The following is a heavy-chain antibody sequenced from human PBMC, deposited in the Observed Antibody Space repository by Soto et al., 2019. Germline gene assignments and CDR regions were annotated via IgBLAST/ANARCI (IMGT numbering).Heavy chain of an antibody. CDR2: INAGNGNT. V-gene: IGHV1-3*05. CDR1: GYTFTTYV. Sequence: QVPLVQSGAEEKKPGASVKVSCKASGYTFTTYVIHWVRQAPGQRLEWMGWINAGNGNTKYSQKFQGRVTISKDTSASTAYMELSSLSPEDTAVYYCARSLDSSDYTAFDIWGQGTMVIVSS. J-gene: IGHJ3*02. CDR3: ARSLDSSDYTAFDI. D-gene: IGHD3-22*01.